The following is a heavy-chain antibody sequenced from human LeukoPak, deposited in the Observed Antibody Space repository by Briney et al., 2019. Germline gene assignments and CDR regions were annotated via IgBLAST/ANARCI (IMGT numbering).Heavy chain of an antibody. CDR1: GFTFSTYA. CDR2: LSAGGSSA. Sequence: GGSLRLSCAASGFTFSTYAMTWVRQAPGKGLEWVSALSAGGSSAYYGDSVEGRFLVSRDNSRNTLFLEMSRLRVDDTAVYYCAKGGLTGNTGMYDYWGQGTLVTVSS. CDR3: AKGGLTGNTGMYDY. V-gene: IGHV3-23*01. D-gene: IGHD1/OR15-1a*01. J-gene: IGHJ4*02.